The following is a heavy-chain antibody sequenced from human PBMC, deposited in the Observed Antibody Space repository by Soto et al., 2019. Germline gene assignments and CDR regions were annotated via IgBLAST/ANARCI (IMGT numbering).Heavy chain of an antibody. J-gene: IGHJ3*02. CDR2: IYYSGST. Sequence: SETLSLTCTVSGGSISSSSYYWGWIRQPPGKGLEWIGSIYYSGSTYYNPSLKSRVTISVDTSKNQFSLKLSPVTAADTAVYYCARERRDIVVVVAATPKNDAFDIWGQGTMVTVSS. V-gene: IGHV4-39*02. CDR1: GGSISSSSYY. CDR3: ARERRDIVVVVAATPKNDAFDI. D-gene: IGHD2-15*01.